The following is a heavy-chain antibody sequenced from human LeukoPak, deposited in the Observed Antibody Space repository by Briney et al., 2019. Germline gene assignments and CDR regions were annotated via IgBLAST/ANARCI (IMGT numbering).Heavy chain of an antibody. D-gene: IGHD4-17*01. J-gene: IGHJ3*02. CDR2: ISYDGSTK. CDR1: GFTFSSYG. V-gene: IGHV3-30*03. CDR3: ARENGDYADAFDI. Sequence: PGGSLRLSCAASGFTFSSYGMHWVRQAPGKGLEWVAVISYDGSTKYYADSVQGRFTISRDNAKSSLYLQMNSLRAEDTAVYYCARENGDYADAFDIWGQGTMVTVSS.